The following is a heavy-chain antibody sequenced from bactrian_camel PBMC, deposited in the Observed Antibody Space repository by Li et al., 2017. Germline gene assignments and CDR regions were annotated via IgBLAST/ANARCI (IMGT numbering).Heavy chain of an antibody. CDR2: INSGGGST. Sequence: VQLVESGGGLVQPGGSLRLSCAASGFTFSTYDMSWDRQAPGEGLEWVSAINSGGGSTYYADSVKGRFTISRDNAKNTLYLQMNSLKPEDTAVYYCVRDYDGPARSYGMDYWGEGTQVTVS. V-gene: IGHV3S40*01. D-gene: IGHD1*01. CDR1: GFTFSTYD. J-gene: IGHJ7*01.